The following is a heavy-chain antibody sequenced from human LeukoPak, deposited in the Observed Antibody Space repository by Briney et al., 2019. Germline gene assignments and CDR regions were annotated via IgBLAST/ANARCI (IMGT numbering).Heavy chain of an antibody. Sequence: PSETLSLTCAVYGGSFSGYYWSWIRQPPGKGLEWIGEINHSGSTNYNPSLKSRVTISVDTSKNQFSLKLSSVTAADTAVYYCARGGRVVTMVRGVYYYYYGMDVWGQGTTVTVSS. J-gene: IGHJ6*02. CDR2: INHSGST. CDR1: GGSFSGYY. D-gene: IGHD3-10*01. CDR3: ARGGRVVTMVRGVYYYYYGMDV. V-gene: IGHV4-34*01.